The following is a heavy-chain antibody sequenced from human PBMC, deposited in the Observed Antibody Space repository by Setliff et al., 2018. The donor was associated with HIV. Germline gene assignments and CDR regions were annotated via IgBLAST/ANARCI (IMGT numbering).Heavy chain of an antibody. CDR3: ARVGGRGGSSWYLGTKMGRKYGMDV. CDR2: INHSGST. J-gene: IGHJ6*02. D-gene: IGHD6-13*01. V-gene: IGHV4-34*01. CDR1: GGSFSGYY. Sequence: SETLSLTCAVYGGSFSGYYWSWIRQPPGKGLEWIGEINHSGSTNYNPSLKSRVTISVDTSKNQFSLKLSSVTAADTAVYYCARVGGRGGSSWYLGTKMGRKYGMDVWGQGTTGTVS.